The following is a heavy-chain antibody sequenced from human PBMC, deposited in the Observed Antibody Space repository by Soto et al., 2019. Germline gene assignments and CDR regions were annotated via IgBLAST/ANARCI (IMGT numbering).Heavy chain of an antibody. D-gene: IGHD2-8*01. CDR1: GFTFTSFG. CDR2: VSYDGIDE. Sequence: GGSLRLSCAASGFTFTSFGIHWVRQAPGKGLEWVAVVSYDGIDENYADSVKGRFSISRDNSKNTVYLQMNSLRAEDTAVYYCARDHRECTNGVCPDAFDIWGQGTMVTVSS. CDR3: ARDHRECTNGVCPDAFDI. J-gene: IGHJ3*02. V-gene: IGHV3-30*03.